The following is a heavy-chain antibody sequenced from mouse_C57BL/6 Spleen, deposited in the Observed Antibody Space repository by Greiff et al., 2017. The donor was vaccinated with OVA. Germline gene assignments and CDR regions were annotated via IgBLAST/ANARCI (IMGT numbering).Heavy chain of an antibody. CDR2: IWTGGGT. D-gene: IGHD2-2*01. J-gene: IGHJ4*01. Sequence: VKLQESGPGLVAPSQSLSITCTVSGFSLTSYAISWVRQPPGKGLEWLGVIWTGGGTNYNSALKSRLSISKDNSKSQVFLKMNSLQTDDTARYYCARDRTMVTTGAMDYWGQGTSVTVSS. V-gene: IGHV2-9-1*01. CDR1: GFSLTSYA. CDR3: ARDRTMVTTGAMDY.